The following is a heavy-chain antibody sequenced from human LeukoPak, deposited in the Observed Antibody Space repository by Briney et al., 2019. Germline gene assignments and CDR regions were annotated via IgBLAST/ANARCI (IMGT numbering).Heavy chain of an antibody. D-gene: IGHD3-9*01. Sequence: GGSLRLSCAASGFTFSSYGMHWVRQAPGKGLEWVAVISYDGSNKYYADSVKGRFTISRDNAKKSLYLQMNSLRAEDTAVYYCARVGEYYDILSGYQNSYFDLWGRGTLVTVSS. J-gene: IGHJ2*01. CDR3: ARVGEYYDILSGYQNSYFDL. V-gene: IGHV3-30*03. CDR1: GFTFSSYG. CDR2: ISYDGSNK.